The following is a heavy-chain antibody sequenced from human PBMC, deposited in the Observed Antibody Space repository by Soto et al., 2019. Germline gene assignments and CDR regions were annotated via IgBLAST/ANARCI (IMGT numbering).Heavy chain of an antibody. Sequence: PGGSLRLSCAASGFPFSIYAMSWVRQSPGKGLEWVSTIGVGGGGTSYADFVRGRFTISRDNSKNTLYLQMNSLRAEDTAVYYCAKDAPGSGWLSDYWVLGTLVTVSS. CDR1: GFPFSIYA. V-gene: IGHV3-23*01. J-gene: IGHJ4*02. CDR2: IGVGGGGT. D-gene: IGHD3-22*01. CDR3: AKDAPGSGWLSDY.